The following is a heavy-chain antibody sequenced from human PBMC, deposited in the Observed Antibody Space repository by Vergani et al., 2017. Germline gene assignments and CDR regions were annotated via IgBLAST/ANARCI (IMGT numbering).Heavy chain of an antibody. CDR1: GGSISSYY. V-gene: IGHV4-59*01. CDR3: ARQITSSAFDI. Sequence: QVQLQESGPGLVKPSETLSLTCTVSGGSISSYYWSWIRQPPGKGLEWIGYIYYSGSTNYNPSLKSRVTISVDTSKNQFSLKLSSVTAADTAVYCCARQITSSAFDIWGQGTLVTVSS. CDR2: IYYSGST. J-gene: IGHJ3*02. D-gene: IGHD1-14*01.